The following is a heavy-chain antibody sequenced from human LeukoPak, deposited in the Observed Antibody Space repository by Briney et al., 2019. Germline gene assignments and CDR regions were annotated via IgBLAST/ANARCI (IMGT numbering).Heavy chain of an antibody. Sequence: GVSVTLSCTASGFTFSSYAMSWLRQAPGKGLEWLCAISGSGGSTYYADSVKGRFTISRDNSKNTLYLQMNSLRAEDTAVYYCAASVVTAIPENFDYWGQGTLVTVSS. CDR3: AASVVTAIPENFDY. CDR1: GFTFSSYA. CDR2: ISGSGGST. D-gene: IGHD2-21*02. J-gene: IGHJ4*02. V-gene: IGHV3-23*01.